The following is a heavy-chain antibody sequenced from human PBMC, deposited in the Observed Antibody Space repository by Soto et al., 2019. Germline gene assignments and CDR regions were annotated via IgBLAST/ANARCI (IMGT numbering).Heavy chain of an antibody. Sequence: PSETLSLTCAVYGGSFSGYYWSWIRQPPGKGLEWIGEINHSGSTNYNPSLKSRVTISVDTSKNQFSLKLSSVTAADTAVYYCARWRYYYYGLDVWGQGTAVTVSS. V-gene: IGHV4-34*01. CDR3: ARWRYYYYGLDV. J-gene: IGHJ6*02. CDR1: GGSFSGYY. CDR2: INHSGST. D-gene: IGHD5-12*01.